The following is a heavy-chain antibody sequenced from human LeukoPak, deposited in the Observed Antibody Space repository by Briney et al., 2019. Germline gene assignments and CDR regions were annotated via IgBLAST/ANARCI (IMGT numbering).Heavy chain of an antibody. J-gene: IGHJ6*02. CDR1: GGSISSSSYY. V-gene: IGHV3-72*01. CDR2: TRNKANSYTT. Sequence: LSLTCTVSGGSISSSSYYWGWIRQPPGKGLEWVGRTRNKANSYTTVYAASVQGRFTVSRDDTKNSLYLQMNSLKTEDTAVYYCARGYHSFDVWGQGTTVTVSS. D-gene: IGHD1-26*01. CDR3: ARGYHSFDV.